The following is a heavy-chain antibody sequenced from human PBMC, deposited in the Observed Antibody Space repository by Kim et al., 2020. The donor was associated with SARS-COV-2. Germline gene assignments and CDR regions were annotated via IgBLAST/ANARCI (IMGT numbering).Heavy chain of an antibody. CDR2: INYTGST. D-gene: IGHD3-22*01. CDR1: GGSFSGYY. CDR3: ARGSISTIVVVITPSYYY. Sequence: SETLSLTCAVYGGSFSGYYWSWIRQPPGKGLEWIGEINYTGSTNYNPSLKSRVTISVDTSKNHFSLKLSSVTAADTAVYYCARGSISTIVVVITPSYYY. J-gene: IGHJ6*01. V-gene: IGHV4-34*01.